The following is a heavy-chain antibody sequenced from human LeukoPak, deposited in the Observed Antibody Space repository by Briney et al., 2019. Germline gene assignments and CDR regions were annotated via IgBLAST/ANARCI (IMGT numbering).Heavy chain of an antibody. V-gene: IGHV3-48*03. Sequence: GGSLRLSCAASGFAFSSYEMSWVRQAPGKGLEWVSYITSDSTIYYPDSLKGRFTISRDNAKNSLYLQMSSLRAEDTAVYHCTKGRYSYGLGYFDYWGQGTLVTVSS. D-gene: IGHD5-18*01. J-gene: IGHJ4*02. CDR1: GFAFSSYE. CDR3: TKGRYSYGLGYFDY. CDR2: ITSDSTI.